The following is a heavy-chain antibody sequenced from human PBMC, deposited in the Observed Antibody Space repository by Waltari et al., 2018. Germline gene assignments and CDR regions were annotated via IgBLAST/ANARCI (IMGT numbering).Heavy chain of an antibody. CDR3: ARDGDYGDYGY. J-gene: IGHJ4*02. CDR1: GGSISSGSYY. CDR2: IYTSGST. Sequence: QVQLQESGPGLVKPSQTLSLTCTVSGGSISSGSYYWSWIRQPAGKGLEWIGYIYTSGSTNYSPPLKSRVTISVDTSKNQFSLKLSSVTAADTAVYYCARDGDYGDYGYWGQGTLVTVSS. D-gene: IGHD4-17*01. V-gene: IGHV4-61*09.